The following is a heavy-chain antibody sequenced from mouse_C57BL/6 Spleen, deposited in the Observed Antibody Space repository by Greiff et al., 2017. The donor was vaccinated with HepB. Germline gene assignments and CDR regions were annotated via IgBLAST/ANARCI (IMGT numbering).Heavy chain of an antibody. J-gene: IGHJ4*01. CDR2: INPGSGGT. CDR3: SRADYDGVDY. V-gene: IGHV1-54*01. Sequence: QVQLQQSGAELVRPGTSVKVSCKASGYAFTNYLIEWVKQRPGQGLEWIGVINPGSGGTNYNEKFKGKATFTADKSSSTAYMQLSSLTSEDSAVYFCSRADYDGVDYWGQGTPVTVSS. D-gene: IGHD2-4*01. CDR1: GYAFTNYL.